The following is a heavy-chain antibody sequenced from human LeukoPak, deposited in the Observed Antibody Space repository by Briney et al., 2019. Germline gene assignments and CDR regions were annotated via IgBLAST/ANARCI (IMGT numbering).Heavy chain of an antibody. Sequence: PGGSLRLSCSASGFSFRSNAMHWVRQAPGEGLEYVSGISSNGGSSNYADSFRGRFTISRDNSKNTLYLQMSSLRPEDTAVYYCVSTYHFDSGGYYPFDYWGQGTLVTVSS. V-gene: IGHV3-64D*09. CDR3: VSTYHFDSGGYYPFDY. J-gene: IGHJ4*02. CDR2: ISSNGGSS. CDR1: GFSFRSNA. D-gene: IGHD3-22*01.